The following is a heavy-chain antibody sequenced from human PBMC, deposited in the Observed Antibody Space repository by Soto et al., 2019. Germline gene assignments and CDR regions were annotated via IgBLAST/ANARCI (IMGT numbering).Heavy chain of an antibody. D-gene: IGHD3-3*01. J-gene: IGHJ6*02. CDR3: ARAAFRSGYYGYYYGMDV. V-gene: IGHV1-69*01. CDR1: GGTFSTHA. CDR2: IIPILGTQ. Sequence: QVHLEQSGAAVKKPGSSVKVSCKASGGTFSTHALSWVRQAPGQGLEWLGGIIPILGTQNYAQKFQGRVTVTADEYTSTAYMELSRLTSEDTAVYYCARAAFRSGYYGYYYGMDVWGQGTAVTVS.